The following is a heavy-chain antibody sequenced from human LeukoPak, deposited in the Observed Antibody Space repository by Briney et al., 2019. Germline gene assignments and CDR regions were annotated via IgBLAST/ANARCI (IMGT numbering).Heavy chain of an antibody. CDR1: GGSISSTIYY. D-gene: IGHD3-16*02. CDR3: ARGRRVKTPNTFGGVIVRYYFDY. Sequence: SVTPSLTCTVSGGSISSTIYYWGWIRQPPGKGLEWIGSIYYSGNTYYKPSLKSRVTISVDTTKNQFSLKLSSVTAADTAVYYCARGRRVKTPNTFGGVIVRYYFDYWGQGTLVTVSS. V-gene: IGHV4-39*01. CDR2: IYYSGNT. J-gene: IGHJ4*02.